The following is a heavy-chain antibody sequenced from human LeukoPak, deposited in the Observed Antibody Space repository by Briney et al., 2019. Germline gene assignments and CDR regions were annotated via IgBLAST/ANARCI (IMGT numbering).Heavy chain of an antibody. CDR3: ARVGYDILTGYYGSAFDI. V-gene: IGHV3-7*01. J-gene: IGHJ3*02. CDR1: GFTFSSYW. Sequence: GGTLRLSCAASGFTFSSYWMSWVRQAPGKGREWVANIKQDGSEKYYVDSVKGRFTISRDNAKNSLYLQMNSLRAEDTAVYYCARVGYDILTGYYGSAFDIWGQGTMVTVSS. D-gene: IGHD3-9*01. CDR2: IKQDGSEK.